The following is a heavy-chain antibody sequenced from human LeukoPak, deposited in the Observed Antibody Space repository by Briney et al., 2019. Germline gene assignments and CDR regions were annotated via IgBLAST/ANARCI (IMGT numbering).Heavy chain of an antibody. J-gene: IGHJ4*02. Sequence: ASVKVSFKASGGTFSSYAISWVRQAPGQGLEWMGWMNPNSGNTGYAQKFQGRVTMTRNTSISTAYMELSSLRSEDTAVYYCARGFFYTQGRWLQYPFDYWGQGILVTVSS. CDR2: MNPNSGNT. CDR1: GGTFSSYA. D-gene: IGHD5-24*01. CDR3: ARGFFYTQGRWLQYPFDY. V-gene: IGHV1-8*02.